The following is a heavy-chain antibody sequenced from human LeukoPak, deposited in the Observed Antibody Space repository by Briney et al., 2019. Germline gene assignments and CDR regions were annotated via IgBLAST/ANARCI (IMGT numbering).Heavy chain of an antibody. CDR1: GFNSGSDA. D-gene: IGHD6-19*01. CDR3: ARTPPYSSGWYSDY. V-gene: IGHV3-33*01. CDR2: IWSDGSND. Sequence: GRSLRLSCTASGFNSGSDAMHWVRQAPGKGLEWVAFIWSDGSNDHYADSVKGRFTISRDNSKNTVCLQMNSLRAEDTAVYYCARTPPYSSGWYSDYWGQGTLVTVSS. J-gene: IGHJ4*02.